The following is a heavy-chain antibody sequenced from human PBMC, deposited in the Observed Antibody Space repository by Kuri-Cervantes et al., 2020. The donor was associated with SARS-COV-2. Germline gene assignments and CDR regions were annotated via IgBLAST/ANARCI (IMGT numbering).Heavy chain of an antibody. D-gene: IGHD2-2*02. J-gene: IGHJ4*02. CDR3: ASSIYCSSTSCYTYGHFDY. V-gene: IGHV4-30-2*01. CDR1: GGSISSGGYY. CDR2: IYYSGST. Sequence: LRLSCTVSGGSISSGGYYWSWIRQPPGKGLEWIGYIYYSGSTYYNPSLKSRVTISVDTSKNQFSLKLSSVTAADTAVYYCASSIYCSSTSCYTYGHFDYWGQGTLVTVSS.